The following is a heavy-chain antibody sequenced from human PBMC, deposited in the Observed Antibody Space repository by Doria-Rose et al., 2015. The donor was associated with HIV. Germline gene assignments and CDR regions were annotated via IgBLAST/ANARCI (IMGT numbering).Heavy chain of an antibody. CDR1: GDSISSGDSF. Sequence: QVQLQESGPGLVRPSQTLSLTCTVLGDSISSGDSFWSWIRQPPGQGPVWNGYISSSGTTYSYPSLRGRLTISLDASKNQFSLNLNSVTAADTAVYYCARARNYGFPHFFDFWGQGTLVTVSS. V-gene: IGHV4-30-4*08. CDR2: ISSSGTT. J-gene: IGHJ4*02. CDR3: ARARNYGFPHFFDF. D-gene: IGHD3-10*01.